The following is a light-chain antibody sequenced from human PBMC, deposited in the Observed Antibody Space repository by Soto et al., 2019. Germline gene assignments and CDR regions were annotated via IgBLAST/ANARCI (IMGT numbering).Light chain of an antibody. CDR2: GAS. J-gene: IGKJ1*01. CDR3: QQYGSSPGT. CDR1: QSVSTN. V-gene: IGKV3-20*01. Sequence: EIVLTQSPGSLSLSPGEGATLSCRASQSVSTNVAWYQQKPGQAPRLLIYGASSRATGIPDRFSGSGSGTDFTLTISRLEPEDFAVYYCQQYGSSPGTFGQGTKVDIK.